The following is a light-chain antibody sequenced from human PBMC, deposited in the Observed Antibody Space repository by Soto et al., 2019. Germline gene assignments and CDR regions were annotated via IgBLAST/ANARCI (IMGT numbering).Light chain of an antibody. CDR1: SSDIGGYNS. V-gene: IGLV2-14*03. CDR3: SSFTTRTTYV. Sequence: QSVLTQPASVSGSPGQSITISCTGTSSDIGGYNSVSWYQQHPGKAPQLMIFDVSRRPSGVSNRFYGSMSANTASLTISGLPTEDEADYYCSSFTTRTTYVFGTGTKVTVL. J-gene: IGLJ1*01. CDR2: DVS.